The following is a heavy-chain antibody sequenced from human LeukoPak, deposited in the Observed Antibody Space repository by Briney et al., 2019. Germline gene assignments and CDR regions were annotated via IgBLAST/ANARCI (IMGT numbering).Heavy chain of an antibody. CDR2: ISWNSGSI. CDR1: GFTFDDYA. V-gene: IGHV3-9*01. CDR3: ARSSAPRDYGDSYGMDV. J-gene: IGHJ6*02. D-gene: IGHD4-17*01. Sequence: PGRSLRLSCAASGFTFDDYAMHWVRQAPGKGLEWVSGISWNSGSIGYADSVKGRFTISRDNAKNSLYLQMNSLRAEDTAVYYCARSSAPRDYGDSYGMDVWGQGTTVTVSS.